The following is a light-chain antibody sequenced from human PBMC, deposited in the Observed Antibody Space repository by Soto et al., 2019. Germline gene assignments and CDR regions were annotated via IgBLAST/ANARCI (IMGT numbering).Light chain of an antibody. J-gene: IGLJ3*02. Sequence: QSVLTQPPSASGSPGQSVTISCTGTRSDVGAYNYVSWDQQYPGKAPKLMIYEVSKRPSGVPDRFSGSKSGKTASLTVSGLQPEDEADYYCTSYAGSNLWVFGGGTKVTVL. CDR2: EVS. CDR1: RSDVGAYNY. V-gene: IGLV2-8*01. CDR3: TSYAGSNLWV.